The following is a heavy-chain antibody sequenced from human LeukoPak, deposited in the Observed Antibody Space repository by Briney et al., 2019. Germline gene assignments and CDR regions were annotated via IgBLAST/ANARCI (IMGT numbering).Heavy chain of an antibody. D-gene: IGHD4-17*01. CDR1: GGSFSGYY. CDR2: INHSGST. V-gene: IGHV4-34*01. CDR3: ARSDLYGDYPPGKY. Sequence: PSETLSLTCAVYGGSFSGYYWSWIRQPPGKGLEWIGEINHSGSTNYNPSLKSRVTISVDTSKNQFSLKLNSVTAADTAVYYCARSDLYGDYPPGKYWGQGTLVTVSS. J-gene: IGHJ4*02.